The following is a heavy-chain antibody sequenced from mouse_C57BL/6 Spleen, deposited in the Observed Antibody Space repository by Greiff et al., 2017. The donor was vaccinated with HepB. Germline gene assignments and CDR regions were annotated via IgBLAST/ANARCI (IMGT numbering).Heavy chain of an antibody. D-gene: IGHD2-5*01. Sequence: VAELVRPGASVKLSCLASGFNITNTYMHWVKQRPEQGLEWIGRIVPANGNTKYAPKFQGKATITADTAANTAYLQLSSLTSEDTAVYYCARGDYYSNYVNYAMDDWGQGTSVTVSS. CDR1: GFNITNTY. J-gene: IGHJ4*01. CDR3: ARGDYYSNYVNYAMDD. V-gene: IGHV14-3*01. CDR2: IVPANGNT.